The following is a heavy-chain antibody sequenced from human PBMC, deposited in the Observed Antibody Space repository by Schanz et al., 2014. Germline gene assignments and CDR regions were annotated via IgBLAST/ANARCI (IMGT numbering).Heavy chain of an antibody. V-gene: IGHV4-61*02. CDR3: VRDTTWRLDL. D-gene: IGHD1-1*01. J-gene: IGHJ2*01. Sequence: QVQLQESGPGLVKPSQTLSLTCTVSGGSIRSGTYYWSWIRQPAGKALEWVGRVFPNGITNYNPSLKRRVPISLDPSKNQFSLSLTPLTAADTAVYYCVRDTTWRLDLWGRGTLVTVSS. CDR2: VFPNGIT. CDR1: GGSIRSGTYY.